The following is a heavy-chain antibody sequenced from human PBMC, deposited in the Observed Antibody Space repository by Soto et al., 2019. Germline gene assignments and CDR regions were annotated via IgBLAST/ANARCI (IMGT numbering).Heavy chain of an antibody. CDR2: IGNTGTTV. Sequence: PGGSLRLSCVVSGFTFSHYDMSWVRQAPGKGLEWVAYIGNTGTTVNYPPSLKGRFTISRDNAKNSLFLEVTSLTAEDTAVYYCGRGYYDSSAYHLVDYCGPGPPVTVYS. CDR1: GFTFSHYD. J-gene: IGHJ4*02. CDR3: GRGYYDSSAYHLVDY. V-gene: IGHV3-48*03. D-gene: IGHD3-22*01.